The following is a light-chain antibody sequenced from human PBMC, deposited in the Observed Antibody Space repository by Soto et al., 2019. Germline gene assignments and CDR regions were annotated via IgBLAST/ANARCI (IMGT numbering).Light chain of an antibody. Sequence: QSVLTQPASVSGSPEQSITISCTGTSSDVGGYNYVSWYQQHPGKAPKLMIYDVSNRPSGVSNRFSGSKSGNTASLTISGLQAEDEADYYCSSYTSSNTLVFGTGTKVTVL. CDR3: SSYTSSNTLV. CDR1: SSDVGGYNY. CDR2: DVS. V-gene: IGLV2-14*01. J-gene: IGLJ1*01.